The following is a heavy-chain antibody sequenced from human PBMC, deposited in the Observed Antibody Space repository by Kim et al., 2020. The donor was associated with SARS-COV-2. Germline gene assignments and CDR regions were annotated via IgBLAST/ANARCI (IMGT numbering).Heavy chain of an antibody. CDR3: ARDSGSSSWTLLSYYGMDV. D-gene: IGHD6-13*01. CDR2: IKQDGSEK. J-gene: IGHJ6*02. Sequence: GGSLRLSCAASGFTFSSYWMSWVRQAPGKGLEWVANIKQDGSEKYYVDSVKGRFTISRDNAKNSLYLQMNSLRAEDTAVYYCARDSGSSSWTLLSYYGMDVWGQGTTVTVSS. V-gene: IGHV3-7*01. CDR1: GFTFSSYW.